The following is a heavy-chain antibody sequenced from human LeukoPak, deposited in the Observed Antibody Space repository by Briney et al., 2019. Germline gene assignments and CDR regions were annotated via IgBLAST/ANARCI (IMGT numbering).Heavy chain of an antibody. CDR1: GYTFTGYY. CDR2: INPNSGGT. CDR3: ATRGFGGVIVPT. V-gene: IGHV1-2*02. J-gene: IGHJ3*01. D-gene: IGHD3-16*02. Sequence: GASVKVSCKASGYTFTGYYMHWVRQAPGQGLEWMGWINPNSGGTNYPQKFQGRVTMTRDTSISTAYMELSSLRSEDTAVYYCATRGFGGVIVPTWGQGTMVTVSS.